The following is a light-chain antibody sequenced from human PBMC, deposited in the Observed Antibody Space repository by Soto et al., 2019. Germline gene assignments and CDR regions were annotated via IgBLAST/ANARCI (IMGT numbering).Light chain of an antibody. CDR3: QQYGSAPYT. J-gene: IGKJ2*01. CDR2: GAS. V-gene: IGKV3-20*01. Sequence: EIVLTQSPGTLSLSPGESATLSCRASQSISANYLAWYQQEPGQAPRLLIYGASSRATGLPDRFSGSGSATDIPLSISRLEPVDVAVYYCQQYGSAPYTFGQGTKLEIK. CDR1: QSISANY.